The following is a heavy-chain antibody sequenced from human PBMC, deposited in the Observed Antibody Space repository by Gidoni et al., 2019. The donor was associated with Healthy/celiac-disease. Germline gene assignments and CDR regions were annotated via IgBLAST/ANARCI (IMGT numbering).Heavy chain of an antibody. Sequence: QVQLQESGPGLVKPSQTLSLTCTVSGGSISSGSYYWSWIRQPAGKGLEWIGRLYSSGSTNYNPSLKSRVTISVDTSKNQFSLKLSSVTAADTAVYYCARGGRGGAKSPFDYWGQGTLVTVSS. CDR2: LYSSGST. V-gene: IGHV4-61*02. J-gene: IGHJ4*02. CDR1: GGSISSGSYY. D-gene: IGHD1-26*01. CDR3: ARGGRGGAKSPFDY.